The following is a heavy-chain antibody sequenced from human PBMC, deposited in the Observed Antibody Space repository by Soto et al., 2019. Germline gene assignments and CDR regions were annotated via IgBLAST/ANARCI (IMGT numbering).Heavy chain of an antibody. V-gene: IGHV3-23*01. CDR1: GFTFSSYA. J-gene: IGHJ6*02. Sequence: AGGSLRLSCAASGFTFSSYAMRWVRQAPGKGLEWVSAISGSGGSTYYADSVKRRFTISRDNSKNTLYLQMSSLRAEDTAVYYCAKAPYCSGGSCYGYYYYGMDVWGQGTTVTVSS. D-gene: IGHD2-15*01. CDR3: AKAPYCSGGSCYGYYYYGMDV. CDR2: ISGSGGST.